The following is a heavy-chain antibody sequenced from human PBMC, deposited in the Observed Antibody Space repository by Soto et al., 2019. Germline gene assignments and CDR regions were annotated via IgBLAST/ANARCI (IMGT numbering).Heavy chain of an antibody. CDR1: GGSISSYY. Sequence: PSETLSLTCTVSGGSISSYYWSWIRQPPGKGLEWIGYIYYSGSTNYNPSLKSRVTISVDTSKNQFSLKLSSVTAADTAVYYCARSRYCSGGSCYKRAVSYFDYWGQGTLVTVSS. D-gene: IGHD2-15*01. CDR3: ARSRYCSGGSCYKRAVSYFDY. V-gene: IGHV4-59*01. CDR2: IYYSGST. J-gene: IGHJ4*02.